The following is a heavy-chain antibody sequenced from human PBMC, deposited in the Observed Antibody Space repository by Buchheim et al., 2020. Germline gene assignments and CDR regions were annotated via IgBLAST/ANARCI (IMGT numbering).Heavy chain of an antibody. CDR1: GFTFSNYA. CDR2: ISGSGVST. J-gene: IGHJ4*02. V-gene: IGHV3-23*01. Sequence: EVQLLESGGGLVQPGGSLRLSCAASGFTFSNYAMSWVRQAPGKGLEWVSAISGSGVSTYCADSVKGRFTISRDNSKNTLYLQMDSLRPEDTAVYYCAKNVLGRGSCLDYWGQGTL. CDR3: AKNVLGRGSCLDY. D-gene: IGHD2-15*01.